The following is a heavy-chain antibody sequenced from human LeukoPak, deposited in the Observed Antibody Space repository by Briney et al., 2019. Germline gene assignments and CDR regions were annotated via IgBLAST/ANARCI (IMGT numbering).Heavy chain of an antibody. Sequence: SQTLSLTCTVSGGSISSGDYYWSWIRQPPGKGLEWIGYIYYRGTTSFNPSLKSRLTISVDVAKNQFSLKLSSVTAADTAVYYCARHGTRITMVRGYGYYFDYWGQGTLVTVSS. V-gene: IGHV4-30-4*01. J-gene: IGHJ4*02. CDR3: ARHGTRITMVRGYGYYFDY. CDR1: GGSISSGDYY. D-gene: IGHD3-10*01. CDR2: IYYRGTT.